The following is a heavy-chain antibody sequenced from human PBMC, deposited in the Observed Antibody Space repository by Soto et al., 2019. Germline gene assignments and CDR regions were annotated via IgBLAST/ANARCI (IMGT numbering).Heavy chain of an antibody. CDR1: GFTFDDYA. CDR2: ISWNSGSI. CDR3: AKDRADGDYEYYFDY. V-gene: IGHV3-9*01. Sequence: EVQLVESGGGLVQPGRSLRLSCAASGFTFDDYAMHWVRQAPGKGLEWVSGISWNSGSIGYADSVKGRFTISRDNAKNSLYLQMNRLRAEDTALYYCAKDRADGDYEYYFDYWGQVTLVTVSS. J-gene: IGHJ4*02. D-gene: IGHD4-17*01.